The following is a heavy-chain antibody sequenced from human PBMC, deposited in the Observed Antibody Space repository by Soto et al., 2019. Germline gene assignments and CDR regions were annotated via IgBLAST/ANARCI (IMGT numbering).Heavy chain of an antibody. CDR2: ITASGGAT. V-gene: IGHV3-23*01. CDR3: VKDGLGGTTTFNWFDP. D-gene: IGHD3-3*01. J-gene: IGHJ5*02. CDR1: GFTFSSYA. Sequence: EVQLLESGGELAQPGGSLRLSCAASGFTFSSYAMSWVRQAPGRGLQCVSTITASGGATYYADSVQGRFTISRDNSKNTLYLQMDGLTADDTAMYYCVKDGLGGTTTFNWFDPWGQGTLVTVSS.